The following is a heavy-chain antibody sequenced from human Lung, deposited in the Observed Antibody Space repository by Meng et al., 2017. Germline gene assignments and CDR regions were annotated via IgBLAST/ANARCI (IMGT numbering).Heavy chain of an antibody. CDR2: INWNGGSI. CDR1: GFGFDDYG. V-gene: IGHV3-20*04. CDR3: ARDEDIAVAAIAY. J-gene: IGHJ4*02. Sequence: GESLKISCAASGFGFDDYGMSWIRQAPGKGLEWVSGINWNGGSIGYADSVKGRFTISRDNAKNSLYLQMNSLTAEDTALYYCARDEDIAVAAIAYWGQGTLVTVSS. D-gene: IGHD6-19*01.